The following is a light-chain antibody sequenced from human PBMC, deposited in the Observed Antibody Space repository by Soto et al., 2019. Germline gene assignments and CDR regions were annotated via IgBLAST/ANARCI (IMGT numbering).Light chain of an antibody. J-gene: IGKJ2*01. V-gene: IGKV3-20*01. Sequence: EIVLTQSPGTLSLSPGEGATLSCRASQSVSHSNLAWYQLKPGQAPRLLIYGASSRATGIPDRFSGSGSGTDFTLAINRLEPEDFALYFCQQYASSPLTFGQGTKLEIK. CDR3: QQYASSPLT. CDR1: QSVSHSN. CDR2: GAS.